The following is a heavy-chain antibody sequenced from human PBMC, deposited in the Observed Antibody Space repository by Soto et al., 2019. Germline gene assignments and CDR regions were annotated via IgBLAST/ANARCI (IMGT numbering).Heavy chain of an antibody. V-gene: IGHV1-46*01. CDR1: GYTFTSYY. Sequence: GASVKVSWKASGYTFTSYYMHWVRQAPGQGLEWMGIINPSGGSTSYAQKFQGRVTMTRDTSTSTVYMELSSLRSEDTAVYYCARSIAVAGQEGDAFDIWGQGTMVTVSS. J-gene: IGHJ3*02. D-gene: IGHD6-19*01. CDR2: INPSGGST. CDR3: ARSIAVAGQEGDAFDI.